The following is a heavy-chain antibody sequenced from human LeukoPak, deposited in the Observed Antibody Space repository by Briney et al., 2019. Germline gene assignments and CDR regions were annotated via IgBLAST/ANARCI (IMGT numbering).Heavy chain of an antibody. CDR3: ARHVSYNIIGSHWGGFDP. CDR1: GYSTSSGHF. V-gene: IGHV4-38-2*01. CDR2: IFQSGTT. Sequence: SETLSLTCAVSGYSTSSGHFWGWIRQPPGKGLEWIGSIFQSGTTYYNPSLKSRVTISVDTSKNHFSLKLSSVTAADTAVYYCARHVSYNIIGSHWGGFDPWGQGTLVTVSS. J-gene: IGHJ5*02. D-gene: IGHD3-22*01.